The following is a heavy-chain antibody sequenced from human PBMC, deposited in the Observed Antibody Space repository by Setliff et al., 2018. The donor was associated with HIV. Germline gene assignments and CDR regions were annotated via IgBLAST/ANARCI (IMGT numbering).Heavy chain of an antibody. CDR3: ARAAYGYDSSGYFFGY. J-gene: IGHJ4*02. D-gene: IGHD3-22*01. Sequence: SVKVSCKASGDTFNSYAISWVRQAPGQGLEWMGGVIPIFGTANYAQKFQGRVTITTDESTSTVYMELSSLRSEDTAVYYCARAAYGYDSSGYFFGYWGQGTLVTVSS. V-gene: IGHV1-69*05. CDR1: GDTFNSYA. CDR2: VIPIFGTA.